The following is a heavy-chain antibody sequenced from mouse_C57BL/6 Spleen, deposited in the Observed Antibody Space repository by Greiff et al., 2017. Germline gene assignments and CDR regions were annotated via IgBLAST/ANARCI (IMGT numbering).Heavy chain of an antibody. D-gene: IGHD2-5*01. J-gene: IGHJ3*01. CDR3: ARGYSNYLFAY. CDR1: GYTFTSYD. V-gene: IGHV1-85*01. CDR2: IYPRDGST. Sequence: QVQLQQSGPELVKPGASVKLSCKASGYTFTSYDINWVKQRPGQGLEWIGWIYPRDGSTKYNEKFKGKATLTVATSSSTAYMELHSLTSEDSAVYFCARGYSNYLFAYWGQGTLVTVSA.